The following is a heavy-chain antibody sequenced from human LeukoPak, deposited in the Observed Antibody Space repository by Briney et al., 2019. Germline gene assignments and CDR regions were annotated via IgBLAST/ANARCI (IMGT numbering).Heavy chain of an antibody. CDR3: AKGELLGYCSSTSCSDTYFDY. Sequence: GGSLRLSCAASGFTFSNYGMHWVRRAPGKGLEGVAVISYEGSNKSYADSVKGRFTISRDNSKHTLFLQMNSQRAEDTAVYYCAKGELLGYCSSTSCSDTYFDYWGQGPLVTVSS. CDR1: GFTFSNYG. CDR2: ISYEGSNK. D-gene: IGHD2-2*01. J-gene: IGHJ4*02. V-gene: IGHV3-30*18.